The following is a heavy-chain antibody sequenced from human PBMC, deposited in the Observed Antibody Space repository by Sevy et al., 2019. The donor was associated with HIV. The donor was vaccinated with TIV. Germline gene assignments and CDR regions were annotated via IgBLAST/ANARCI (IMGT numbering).Heavy chain of an antibody. Sequence: ASVKVSCKASGYTFTSYDINWVRQATGQGLEWMGWMNPNSGNTGYAQKFQGRVTMTRNTSISTAYMELSSLGSEDTAVYYCARGLSYYDILTGYYPAPYYYYGMDVWGQGTTVTVSS. CDR1: GYTFTSYD. V-gene: IGHV1-8*01. D-gene: IGHD3-9*01. CDR2: MNPNSGNT. J-gene: IGHJ6*02. CDR3: ARGLSYYDILTGYYPAPYYYYGMDV.